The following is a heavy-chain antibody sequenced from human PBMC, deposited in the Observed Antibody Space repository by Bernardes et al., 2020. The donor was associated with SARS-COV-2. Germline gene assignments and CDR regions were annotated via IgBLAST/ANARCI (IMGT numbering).Heavy chain of an antibody. V-gene: IGHV3-23*01. CDR1: GFTFSNHA. J-gene: IGHJ4*02. CDR2: INGRGDST. CDR3: AKDVRGFNRPIDY. Sequence: GGSLRLSCVASGFTFSNHAMSWVRQAPEKGLEWLSAINGRGDSTSYADSAKGRFTISRDNSKNMLYMQMNRLRAEDTAVYYCAKDVRGFNRPIDYWGQGTLVTVSS. D-gene: IGHD1-26*01.